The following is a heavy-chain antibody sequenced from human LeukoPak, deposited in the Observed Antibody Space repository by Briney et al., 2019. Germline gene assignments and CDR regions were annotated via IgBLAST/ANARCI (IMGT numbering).Heavy chain of an antibody. V-gene: IGHV3-15*01. D-gene: IGHD3-9*01. CDR2: IKSKTDGGTT. Sequence: PGGSLRLSCAASGFTFSNAWMSWVRQAPGKGLEWVGRIKSKTDGGTTDYAAPVKGRFTISRDDSKNTLYLQMNSLKTEDTAVYYCTTAPYFDWLSRWDAFDIWGHGTMVTVSS. CDR1: GFTFSNAW. CDR3: TTAPYFDWLSRWDAFDI. J-gene: IGHJ3*02.